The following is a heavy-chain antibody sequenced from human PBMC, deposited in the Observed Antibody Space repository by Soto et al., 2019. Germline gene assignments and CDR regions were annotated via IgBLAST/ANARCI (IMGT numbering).Heavy chain of an antibody. V-gene: IGHV1-2*04. J-gene: IGHJ6*02. CDR1: GYTFTGYY. D-gene: IGHD2-15*01. Sequence: EASVKVSCKASGYTFTGYYMHWVRQAPGQGLEWMGWINPNSGGTNYAQKFQGWVTMTRDTSISTAYMELSRLRSDDTAAYYCARDPGYCSGGSCYYYGMDVWGQGTTVTVSS. CDR3: ARDPGYCSGGSCYYYGMDV. CDR2: INPNSGGT.